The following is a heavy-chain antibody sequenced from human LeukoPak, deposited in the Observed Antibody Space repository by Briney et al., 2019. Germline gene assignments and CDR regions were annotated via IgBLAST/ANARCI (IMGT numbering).Heavy chain of an antibody. CDR2: INPNSGGT. J-gene: IGHJ5*02. CDR1: GYTFTGYY. Sequence: ASVKVSCKASGYTFTGYYMHWVRQAPAQGLEWMGWINPNSGGTNYAQKFQGRVTMTRDTSISTAYMELSRLRSDDTAVYYCARDGSGSGANKEWFDPWGQGTLVTVSS. V-gene: IGHV1-2*02. CDR3: ARDGSGSGANKEWFDP. D-gene: IGHD1-26*01.